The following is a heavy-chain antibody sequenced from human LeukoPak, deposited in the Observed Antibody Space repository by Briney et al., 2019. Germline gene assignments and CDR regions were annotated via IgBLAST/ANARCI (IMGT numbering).Heavy chain of an antibody. CDR2: FGGDGKT. J-gene: IGHJ6*02. CDR3: AKDLWDWSAMDV. Sequence: GGSLRLSCAASGFIFPGSAMRLVRQPPGRGPEGVSGFGGDGKTYYAASVKGRVTISRDHSNSMLYLQMNGLREEDTALYYCAKDLWDWSAMDVWGQGTTVIVSS. CDR1: GFIFPGSA. D-gene: IGHD1-1*01. V-gene: IGHV3-23*01.